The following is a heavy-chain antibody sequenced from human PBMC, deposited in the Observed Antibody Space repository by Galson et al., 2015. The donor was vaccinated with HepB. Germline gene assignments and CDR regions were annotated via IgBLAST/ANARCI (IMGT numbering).Heavy chain of an antibody. J-gene: IGHJ4*02. V-gene: IGHV3-11*06. CDR3: ARVAHSDYGDHAHFDF. CDR1: GFTFSDYY. Sequence: SLRLSCAASGFTFSDYYMTWIRQVPGKGLEWISYICANTIYTNYAASVKGRFTISRDNVKNSVFLQMNSLRTEDAALYYCARVAHSDYGDHAHFDFWGRGTLVTVSS. CDR2: ICANTIYT. D-gene: IGHD4-17*01.